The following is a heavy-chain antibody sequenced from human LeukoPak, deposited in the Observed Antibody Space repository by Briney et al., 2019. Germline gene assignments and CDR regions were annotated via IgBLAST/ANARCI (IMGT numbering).Heavy chain of an antibody. V-gene: IGHV4-39*07. CDR2: INHSGST. J-gene: IGHJ6*03. Sequence: SETLSLTCTVSGGSISSSSYYWGWIRQPPGKGLEWIGEINHSGSTNYNPSLKSRVTISVDTSKNQFSLKLSSVTAADTAVYYCARDLATVVIGDVVYMDVWGKGTTVTISS. CDR3: ARDLATVVIGDVVYMDV. D-gene: IGHD4-23*01. CDR1: GGSISSSSYY.